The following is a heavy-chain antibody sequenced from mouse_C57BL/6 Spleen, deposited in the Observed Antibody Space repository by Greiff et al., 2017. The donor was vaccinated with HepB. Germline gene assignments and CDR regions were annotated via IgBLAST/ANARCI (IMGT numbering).Heavy chain of an antibody. V-gene: IGHV1-52*01. CDR3: ARERITTVVADFDY. J-gene: IGHJ2*01. D-gene: IGHD1-1*01. Sequence: LQQPGAELVRPGSSVKLSCKASGYTFTSYWMHWVKQRPIQGLEWIGNIDPSDSETHYNQKFKDKATLTVDKSSSTAYMQLSSLTSEDSAVYYCARERITTVVADFDYWGQGTTLTVSS. CDR1: GYTFTSYW. CDR2: IDPSDSET.